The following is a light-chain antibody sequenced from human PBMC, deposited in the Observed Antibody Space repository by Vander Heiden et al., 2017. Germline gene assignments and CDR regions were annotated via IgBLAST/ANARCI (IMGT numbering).Light chain of an antibody. CDR3: QQSHSTPS. Sequence: DISMTQSPSSLSAAIGDTVTITCRAPQTISDSLHWYQHKPGQAPRLLIYTSSTLQSGVPSRFSGSGSGTDFTLTINGLQPEDFASYFCQQSHSTPSFGQGTKVEIK. V-gene: IGKV1-39*01. CDR1: QTISDS. CDR2: TSS. J-gene: IGKJ1*01.